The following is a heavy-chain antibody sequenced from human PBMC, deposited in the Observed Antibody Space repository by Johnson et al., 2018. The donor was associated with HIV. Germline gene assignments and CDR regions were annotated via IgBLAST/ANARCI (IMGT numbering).Heavy chain of an antibody. CDR3: AKVRGGSDLLCGAFDN. D-gene: IGHD3-16*01. CDR1: GFTFSSYG. V-gene: IGHV3-33*06. CDR2: IWCVGGSK. J-gene: IGHJ3*02. Sequence: QVQLVESGGGVVQPGRSLRLSCAASGFTFSSYGMHWVRQAPGKGLEWVAVIWCVGGSKYSADSVKGRFTISRDTSKNTLYLQMNSLRAEDTAVYCCAKVRGGSDLLCGAFDNWGQGTMVNVSS.